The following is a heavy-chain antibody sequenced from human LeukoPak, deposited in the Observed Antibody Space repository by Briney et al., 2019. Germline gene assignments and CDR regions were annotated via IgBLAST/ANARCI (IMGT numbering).Heavy chain of an antibody. J-gene: IGHJ4*02. V-gene: IGHV3-74*03. CDR3: VRSEVHAGSGNYYDY. CDR2: IDNAGSVT. D-gene: IGHD3-22*01. Sequence: PGGSLRLSRAPSRFTLTNYWIHWVRDAPGKGVVWVSRIDNAGSVTTYAHSLKGRFTISRDNAEKTFYLQMNRLRGQEMAVYYIVRSEVHAGSGNYYDYSGQGALGSVSS. CDR1: RFTLTNYW.